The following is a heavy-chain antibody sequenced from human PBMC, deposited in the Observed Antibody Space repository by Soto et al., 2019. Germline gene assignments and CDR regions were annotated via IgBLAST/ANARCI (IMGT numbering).Heavy chain of an antibody. D-gene: IGHD5-18*01. CDR3: GRVKVITPMAPSYYFDS. CDR1: GFTFSSYA. CDR2: ISYDGSNK. J-gene: IGHJ4*02. V-gene: IGHV3-30-3*01. Sequence: PGGSLRLSCAASGFTFSSYAMHWVRQAPGKGLEWVAVISYDGSNKYYADSVKGRFTISRDNSKNTLYLQMNSLRAEDTAVYYCGRVKVITPMAPSYYFDSWGQGTLSPSPQ.